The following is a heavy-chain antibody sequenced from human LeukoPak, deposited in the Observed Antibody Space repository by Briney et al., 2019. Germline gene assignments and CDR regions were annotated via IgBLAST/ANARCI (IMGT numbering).Heavy chain of an antibody. CDR3: AKELVVVAAKNAFDI. D-gene: IGHD2-15*01. CDR1: GFTFSSYG. CDR2: IRYDGSNK. V-gene: IGHV3-30*02. J-gene: IGHJ3*02. Sequence: PGGSLRLSCAASGFTFSSYGMHWVRQAPGKGLEWVAFIRYDGSNKYYADSVKGRFTISRDNSKNTLYLQMNSLRAEDTAVYYCAKELVVVAAKNAFDIWGQGTMVTVSS.